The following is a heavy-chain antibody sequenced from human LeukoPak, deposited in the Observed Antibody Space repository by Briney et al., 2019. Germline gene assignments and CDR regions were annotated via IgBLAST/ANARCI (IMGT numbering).Heavy chain of an antibody. CDR2: IKEDGTEK. Sequence: PGGSLRLSCAASGFIFTDYWMYWVRQAPGKGLAWVANIKEDGTEKNYVDSVKGRFTISRDNAKNSVYLQMNSLRVEDTAVYYCARDRTTVTPYYFDYWGQGTLVTVSS. J-gene: IGHJ4*02. V-gene: IGHV3-7*01. CDR3: ARDRTTVTPYYFDY. CDR1: GFIFTDYW. D-gene: IGHD4-17*01.